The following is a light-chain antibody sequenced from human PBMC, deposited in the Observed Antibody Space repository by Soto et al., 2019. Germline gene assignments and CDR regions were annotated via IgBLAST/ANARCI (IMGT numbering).Light chain of an antibody. CDR1: SFNIGNNH. CDR2: DSN. Sequence: QSVLTQPPSVSAAPGQTVTISCSGSSFNIGNNHVCWYHQLPGTAPKLLIYDSNKRPSGIPDRFSGSKSGTSATLGITGLQTGDEADYYCATWDNSLSAVVFGGGTQLTVL. V-gene: IGLV1-51*01. J-gene: IGLJ2*01. CDR3: ATWDNSLSAVV.